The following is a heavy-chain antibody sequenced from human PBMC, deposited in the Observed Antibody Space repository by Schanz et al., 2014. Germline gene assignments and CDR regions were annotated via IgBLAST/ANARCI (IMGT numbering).Heavy chain of an antibody. V-gene: IGHV3-11*06. CDR1: GFTFSDHY. CDR3: ARDGYRNGRPFDH. J-gene: IGHJ4*02. Sequence: VQLVESGGGLVQPGGSLRLSCAASGFTFSDHYMEWVRQAPGKGLEWVSYISHNSHYTNYADSVKGRFTISRDTAENSVYLQMNSLRAEDTAVYYCARDGYRNGRPFDHWGQGTRVTVSA. CDR2: ISHNSHYT. D-gene: IGHD5-18*01.